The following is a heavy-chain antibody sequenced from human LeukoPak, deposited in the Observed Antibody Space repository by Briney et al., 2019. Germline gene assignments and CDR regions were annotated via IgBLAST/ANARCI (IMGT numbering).Heavy chain of an antibody. Sequence: ASVKVSCKASGGTFSSYAISWVRQAPGQGLEWMGGIIPIFGTANYAQKFQGRVTITADKSTSTAYMELSSLRSEDTAVYYCARGRRWLQLRHDAFDIWGQGTMVTVSS. CDR1: GGTFSSYA. CDR2: IIPIFGTA. CDR3: ARGRRWLQLRHDAFDI. J-gene: IGHJ3*02. D-gene: IGHD5-24*01. V-gene: IGHV1-69*06.